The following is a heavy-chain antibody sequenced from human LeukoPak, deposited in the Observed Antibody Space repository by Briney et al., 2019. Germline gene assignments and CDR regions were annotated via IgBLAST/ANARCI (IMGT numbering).Heavy chain of an antibody. Sequence: SQTLSLTCTVSGGSISSGGYYWSWIRQPPGKGLEWIGYIYHSGSTYYNPSLKSRVTISVDRSKNQFSLKLSSVTAADTAVYYCARDRTRSTRGAFDIWGQGTMVTVSS. D-gene: IGHD1-1*01. CDR3: ARDRTRSTRGAFDI. CDR2: IYHSGST. J-gene: IGHJ3*02. CDR1: GGSISSGGYY. V-gene: IGHV4-30-2*01.